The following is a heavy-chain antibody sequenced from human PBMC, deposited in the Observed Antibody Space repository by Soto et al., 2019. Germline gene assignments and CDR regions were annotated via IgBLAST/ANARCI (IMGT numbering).Heavy chain of an antibody. CDR3: AKGPSSGWYYFDY. CDR1: GFTFSSYA. Sequence: GGSLRLSCAASGFTFSSYAMSWVRQAPGKGLEWVSGLSGSGSATYYADSVKGRFTISRDNSKNTLYLQMNSLRAEDTAVYYCAKGPSSGWYYFDYWGQGTLVTVSS. D-gene: IGHD6-19*01. V-gene: IGHV3-23*01. J-gene: IGHJ4*02. CDR2: LSGSGSAT.